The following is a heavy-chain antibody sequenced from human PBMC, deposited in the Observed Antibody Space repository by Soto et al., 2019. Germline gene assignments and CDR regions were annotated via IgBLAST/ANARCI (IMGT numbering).Heavy chain of an antibody. D-gene: IGHD3-10*01. Sequence: ASVKGSFQGSVYTFPSYYMHWVRQPPARGLAWMGRLNHSSCNRSYAQKFQGRVTLTRDTYTSKVYMELSSLRSEDTAVYYCARDARGLKNYSGMDVWGQGTTVTVSS. CDR2: LNHSSCNR. V-gene: IGHV1-46*01. CDR1: VYTFPSYY. CDR3: ARDARGLKNYSGMDV. J-gene: IGHJ6*02.